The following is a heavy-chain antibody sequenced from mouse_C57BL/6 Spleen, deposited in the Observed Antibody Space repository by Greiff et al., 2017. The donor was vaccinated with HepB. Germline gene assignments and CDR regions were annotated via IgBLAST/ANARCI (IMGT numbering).Heavy chain of an antibody. J-gene: IGHJ4*01. Sequence: VQLKQSGPELVKPGDSVKISCKASGYSFTGYFMNWVMQSHGKSLEWIGRINPYNGDTFYNQKFKGKATLTVDKSSSTAHMELRSLTSEDSAVYYCARRDYYGSSYRAMDYWGQGTSVTVSS. CDR1: GYSFTGYF. CDR2: INPYNGDT. D-gene: IGHD1-1*01. CDR3: ARRDYYGSSYRAMDY. V-gene: IGHV1-20*01.